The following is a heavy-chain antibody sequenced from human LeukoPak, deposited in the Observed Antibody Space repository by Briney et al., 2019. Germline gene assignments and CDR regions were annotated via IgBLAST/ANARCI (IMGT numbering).Heavy chain of an antibody. V-gene: IGHV3-30*18. CDR3: ANVGATISFDS. D-gene: IGHD1-26*01. CDR2: ISYDGSNK. CDR1: GFTVSSNY. J-gene: IGHJ4*02. Sequence: PGGSLRLSCAASGFTVSSNYMSWVRQAPGKGLEWVALISYDGSNKYYADSVKGRFTISRDNSKNTLYLQRNSLRAEDTALYYCANVGATISFDSWGQGTLVTVSS.